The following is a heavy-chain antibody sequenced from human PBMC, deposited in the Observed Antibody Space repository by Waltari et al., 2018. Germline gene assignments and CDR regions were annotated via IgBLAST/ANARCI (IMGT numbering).Heavy chain of an antibody. V-gene: IGHV1-8*02. J-gene: IGHJ4*02. CDR2: INPKSGNT. CDR1: GYPFSDSD. CDR3: ARVHYDFWSGYYI. Sequence: QMQLVQSGAEVKKPGASVTVSCKASGYPFSDSDINWVRQATGHGLEWMGWINPKSGNTVSAQNFQDRVTITRDPSTSTVYMELSSLRSDDAAVYYCARVHYDFWSGYYIWGQGTLVTVPS. D-gene: IGHD3-3*01.